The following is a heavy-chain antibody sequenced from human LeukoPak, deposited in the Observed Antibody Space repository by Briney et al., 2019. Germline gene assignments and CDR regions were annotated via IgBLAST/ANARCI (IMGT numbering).Heavy chain of an antibody. D-gene: IGHD6-6*01. CDR1: GGTFSSYA. V-gene: IGHV1-69*13. CDR3: ARGRAAARRILNDY. Sequence: SVKVSCKASGGTFSSYAISWVRQAPGQGLEWMGGIIPIFGTASYAQKFQGRVTITADESTSTAYMELSSLRSEDTAVYYCARGRAAARRILNDYWGQGTLVTVSS. J-gene: IGHJ4*02. CDR2: IIPIFGTA.